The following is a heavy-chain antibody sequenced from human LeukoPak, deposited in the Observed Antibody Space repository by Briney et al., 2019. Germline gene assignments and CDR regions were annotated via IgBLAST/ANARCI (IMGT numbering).Heavy chain of an antibody. V-gene: IGHV1-8*03. D-gene: IGHD2-2*01. CDR3: ARGGQYCSSTSCAVGWFDP. J-gene: IGHJ5*02. CDR2: MNPNSGNT. CDR1: GGTFSSYA. Sequence: ASVKVSCKASGGTFSSYAISWVRQAPGQGLEWMGWMNPNSGNTGYAQKFQGRVTITRNTSISTAYMELSSLRSEDTAVYYCARGGQYCSSTSCAVGWFDPWGQGTLVTVSS.